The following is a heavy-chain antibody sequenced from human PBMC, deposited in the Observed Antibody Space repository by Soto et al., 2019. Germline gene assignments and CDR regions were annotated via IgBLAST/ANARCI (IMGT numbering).Heavy chain of an antibody. D-gene: IGHD4-17*01. CDR1: GGSLSSYY. CDR3: ARHFGSDYDDYGRTYYYYYYMDV. CDR2: IYYSGST. J-gene: IGHJ6*03. V-gene: IGHV4-59*08. Sequence: PSETLSLTCTVSGGSLSSYYWSWIRQPPGKGLEWIGYIYYSGSTNYNPSLKSRVTISVDTSKNQFSLKLSSVTAADTAVYYCARHFGSDYDDYGRTYYYYYYMDVRAKGTTVPVSS.